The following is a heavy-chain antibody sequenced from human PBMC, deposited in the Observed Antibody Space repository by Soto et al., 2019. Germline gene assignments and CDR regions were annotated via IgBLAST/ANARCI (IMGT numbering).Heavy chain of an antibody. V-gene: IGHV1-69*13. D-gene: IGHD2-15*01. CDR2: TGSGTGPG. CDR1: GGSLSTNP. J-gene: IGHJ4*02. CDR3: ARRDSGGFYRFFDS. Sequence: SVKVSCKASGGSLSTNPISWVRQAPGQGLEWMGGTGSGTGPGNHAQKFQGRLTVTADESTSTVYMELTNLSSEDTAVYYCARRDSGGFYRFFDSWGLGTLVTVSS.